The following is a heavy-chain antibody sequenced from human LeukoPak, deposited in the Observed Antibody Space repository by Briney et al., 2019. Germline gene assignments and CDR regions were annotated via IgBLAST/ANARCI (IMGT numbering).Heavy chain of an antibody. D-gene: IGHD3-22*01. J-gene: IGHJ3*02. Sequence: PGGSLRLSCAASGFTFDDYAMHWVRQAPGKGLEWVSGISWNSGSIGYADSVKGRFTISRDNAKNSLYLQMNSLRAEDTALYYCAKDNGAWNYYDSSGYSQGVAFDIWGQGTMVTVSS. CDR1: GFTFDDYA. V-gene: IGHV3-9*01. CDR3: AKDNGAWNYYDSSGYSQGVAFDI. CDR2: ISWNSGSI.